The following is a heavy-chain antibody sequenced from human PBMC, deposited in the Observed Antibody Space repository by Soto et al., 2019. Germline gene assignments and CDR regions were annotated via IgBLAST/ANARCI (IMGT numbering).Heavy chain of an antibody. CDR2: ISAYNGNT. CDR3: ARVDYDYVWGSYRPPNYFDY. Sequence: ASAKVSCKASGYTFTSYGISWVRQAPGQGLEWMGWISAYNGNTNYAQKLQGRVTMTTDTSTSTAYMELRSLRSDDTAVYYCARVDYDYVWGSYRPPNYFDYWGQGTLVTVSS. J-gene: IGHJ4*02. D-gene: IGHD3-16*02. CDR1: GYTFTSYG. V-gene: IGHV1-18*01.